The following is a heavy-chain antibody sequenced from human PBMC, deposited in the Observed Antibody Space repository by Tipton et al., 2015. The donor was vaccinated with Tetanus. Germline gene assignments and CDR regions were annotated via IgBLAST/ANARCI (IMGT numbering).Heavy chain of an antibody. CDR1: GYTFTSYY. V-gene: IGHV1-46*01. Sequence: QSGPEVKKPGASVKVSCKASGYTFTSYYMHWVRQAPGQGLEWMGIINPSGGSTSYAQKFQGRVTMTRDTSTSTVYMELSSLRSEDTAVYYWAREGIAARPRTLKSNYGMDAWGQGTTVTVSS. D-gene: IGHD6-6*01. J-gene: IGHJ6*02. CDR3: AREGIAARPRTLKSNYGMDA. CDR2: INPSGGST.